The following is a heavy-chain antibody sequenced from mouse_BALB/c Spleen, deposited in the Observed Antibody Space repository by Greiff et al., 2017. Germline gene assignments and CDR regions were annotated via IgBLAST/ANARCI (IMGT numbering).Heavy chain of an antibody. Sequence: EVQLQQSGTVLARPGASVKMSCKASGYSFTSYWMHWVKQRPGQGLEWIGAIYPGNSDTSYNQKFKGKAKLTAVTSASTAYMELSSLTNEDSAVYYCTRTITTVVVYYAMDYWGQGTSVTVSS. J-gene: IGHJ4*01. V-gene: IGHV1-5*01. CDR3: TRTITTVVVYYAMDY. CDR2: IYPGNSDT. D-gene: IGHD1-1*01. CDR1: GYSFTSYW.